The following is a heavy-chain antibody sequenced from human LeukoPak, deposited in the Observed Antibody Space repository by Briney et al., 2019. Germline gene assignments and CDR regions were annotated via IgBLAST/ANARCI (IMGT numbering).Heavy chain of an antibody. CDR3: AKHGGRYFDS. J-gene: IGHJ4*02. Sequence: PSGTLSLTCAVSGGSLSTNTWWSWVRPPPGKGLEWIGQTSHDGNADYTPSLKSRVTISVDKSKNQLSLKLNSVTAADSAAYYCAKHGGRYFDSWGQGTLVTVSS. D-gene: IGHD4-23*01. V-gene: IGHV4-4*02. CDR2: TSHDGNA. CDR1: GGSLSTNTW.